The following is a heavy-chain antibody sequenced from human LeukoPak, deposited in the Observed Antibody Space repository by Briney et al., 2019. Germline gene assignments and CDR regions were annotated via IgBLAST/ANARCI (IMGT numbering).Heavy chain of an antibody. Sequence: PGGSLRLSCAASGFTFSSYTMNWVRQAPGKGLEWVSSITDSSTYISYADSVKGRFTISRDNAKNSLYLQMNSLRAEDTAVYYCARGHITGTPPEYWGQGTLVTVSS. V-gene: IGHV3-21*01. D-gene: IGHD1-20*01. CDR2: ITDSSTYI. CDR3: ARGHITGTPPEY. CDR1: GFTFSSYT. J-gene: IGHJ4*02.